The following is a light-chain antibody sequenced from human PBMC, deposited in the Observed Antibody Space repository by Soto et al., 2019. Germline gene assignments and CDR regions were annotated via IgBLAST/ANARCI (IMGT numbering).Light chain of an antibody. Sequence: EIVMTQSPATLSVSPGERATLSCRASQSVGSNLAWYQQRPGQAPRLLLSGASTRATGVPAWFSGSESGTEFTLSISSLQSEDFAVYNCKHYDNWSALVQGTRLEIK. V-gene: IGKV3D-15*01. J-gene: IGKJ5*01. CDR2: GAS. CDR3: KHYDNWSA. CDR1: QSVGSN.